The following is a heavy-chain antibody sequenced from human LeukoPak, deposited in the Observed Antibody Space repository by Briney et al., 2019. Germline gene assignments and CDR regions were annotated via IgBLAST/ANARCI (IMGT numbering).Heavy chain of an antibody. D-gene: IGHD5-24*01. J-gene: IGHJ4*02. CDR1: GFTVSSNY. Sequence: GGSPRLSCAASGFTVSSNYMSWVRQAPGKGLEWVSVIYSGGSTYYADSVKGRFTISRDNSKNTLYLQMNSLRAEDTAVYYCARGGVEMATVYFDYWGQGTLVTVSS. CDR2: IYSGGST. CDR3: ARGGVEMATVYFDY. V-gene: IGHV3-66*01.